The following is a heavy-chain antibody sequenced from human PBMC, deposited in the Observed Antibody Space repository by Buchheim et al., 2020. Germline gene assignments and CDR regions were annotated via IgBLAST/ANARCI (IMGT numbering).Heavy chain of an antibody. CDR3: ARTYSTFDY. Sequence: QVQLQESGPGLVKPSETLSLTCTASGAYISSYYWSWIRQSPGRGLEWIGYVYHSGNTNYNPSLKSRVTMSVDTSKNQFSLKLSSVTAADTAVYYCARTYSTFDYWGQGTL. CDR2: VYHSGNT. V-gene: IGHV4-59*01. J-gene: IGHJ4*02. CDR1: GAYISSYY. D-gene: IGHD6-13*01.